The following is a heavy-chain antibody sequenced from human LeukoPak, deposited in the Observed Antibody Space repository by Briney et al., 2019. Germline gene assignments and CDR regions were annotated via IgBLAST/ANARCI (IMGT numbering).Heavy chain of an antibody. J-gene: IGHJ6*03. CDR1: GFTFSSYE. V-gene: IGHV3-48*03. CDR2: IGSSGSII. CDR3: ARRGLPSYYMDV. Sequence: GGSLRLSCAASGFTFSSYEMNWVRQAPGKGLEWISHIGSSGSIIYYADSVKGRFTISRDNAKNSLYLQMNNLGAEDTAVYYCARRGLPSYYMDVWGKGTTVTVSS.